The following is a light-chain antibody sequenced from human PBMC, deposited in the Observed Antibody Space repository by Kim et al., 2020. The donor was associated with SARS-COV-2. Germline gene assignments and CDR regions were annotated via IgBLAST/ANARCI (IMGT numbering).Light chain of an antibody. CDR2: EVS. CDR3: SSYAGSNNVV. J-gene: IGLJ2*01. V-gene: IGLV2-8*01. CDR1: SSDVCGYNY. Sequence: QSVTISCTGTSSDVCGYNYVSWYQQHPGKAPSLMIYEVSKRPSGVPDRSPGSKSGNAASLTVSGLQAEDEADYYCSSYAGSNNVVFGGGTQLTVL.